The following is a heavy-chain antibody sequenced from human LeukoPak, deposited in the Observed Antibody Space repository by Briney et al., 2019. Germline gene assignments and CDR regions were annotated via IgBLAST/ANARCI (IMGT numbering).Heavy chain of an antibody. CDR2: IKEDGSDK. J-gene: IGHJ4*02. D-gene: IGHD3-16*01. Sequence: GGSLRLSCAASGLTFSSYWMSWVRQAPGKGLEWVANIKEDGSDKYYVDFVRGRFTISRDNAKNSLYLQMNSLRAEDTAVYYCARDVTAFDYWGQGTVVTVSS. CDR3: ARDVTAFDY. V-gene: IGHV3-7*05. CDR1: GLTFSSYW.